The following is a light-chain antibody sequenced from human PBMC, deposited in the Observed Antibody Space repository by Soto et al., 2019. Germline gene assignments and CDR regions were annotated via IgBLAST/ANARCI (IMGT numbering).Light chain of an antibody. Sequence: DIQMTQSPSILSASVGDRVTITCRASQSISSWLAWYQQKPGKAPKLLIYKASNLQGGVSSRFSGSGSGTEFTLTISGLQPEDIATYYCQQYENLPTFGQGTRLEI. CDR2: KAS. J-gene: IGKJ5*01. V-gene: IGKV1-5*03. CDR1: QSISSW. CDR3: QQYENLPT.